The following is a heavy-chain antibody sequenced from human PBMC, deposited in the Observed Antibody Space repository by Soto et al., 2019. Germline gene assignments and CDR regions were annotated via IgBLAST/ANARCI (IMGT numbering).Heavy chain of an antibody. V-gene: IGHV1-18*01. CDR1: GYRFTNFG. CDR2: ISPHNGKT. D-gene: IGHD2-21*02. J-gene: IGHJ5*02. CDR3: ARDVRCDGRTCYSYEPVGNWFDP. Sequence: ASVKVSCKTSGYRFTNFGVTWVRQAPGQGLEWMGWISPHNGKTNYAERLQGRLTMTTDSSTSTAYMELRSLTSDDTAVYYCARDVRCDGRTCYSYEPVGNWFDPWGQGTPVTVSS.